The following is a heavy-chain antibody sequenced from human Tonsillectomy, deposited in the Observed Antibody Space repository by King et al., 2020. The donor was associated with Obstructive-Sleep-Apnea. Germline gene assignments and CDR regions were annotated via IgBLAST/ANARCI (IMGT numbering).Heavy chain of an antibody. J-gene: IGHJ4*02. V-gene: IGHV4-30-4*01. CDR3: ARDPRTDRSGSYYFYY. CDR1: GGSISSGDYY. CDR2: IYYTGSA. D-gene: IGHD3-22*01. Sequence: QLQESGPGLVKPSQTLSLTCTFSGGSISSGDYYWSWIRQPPGKGLEWIGYIYYTGSAYYNPSLKSRVIISVDTSKNQFSLKLSSVTAADTSVYYCARDPRTDRSGSYYFYYWALGTLVSVSS.